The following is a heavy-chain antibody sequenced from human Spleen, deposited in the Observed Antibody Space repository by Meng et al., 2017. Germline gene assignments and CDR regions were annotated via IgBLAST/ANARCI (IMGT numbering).Heavy chain of an antibody. J-gene: IGHJ5*02. D-gene: IGHD3-10*01. Sequence: QPQLQESGPGLVKPSEALSLTCRVSGGSISTSGYYWGWIRQPPGKGLEWIGYIYHSGSTFYNPSLKSRVTMSVDRSKTQSSLNLSSVTAADTAVYYCASYVSGTYRFDPWGQGTLVTVSS. CDR2: IYHSGST. V-gene: IGHV4-30-2*01. CDR3: ASYVSGTYRFDP. CDR1: GGSISTSGYY.